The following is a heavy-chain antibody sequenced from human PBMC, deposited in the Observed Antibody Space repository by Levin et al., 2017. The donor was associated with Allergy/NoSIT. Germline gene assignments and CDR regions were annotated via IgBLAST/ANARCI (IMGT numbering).Heavy chain of an antibody. CDR1: GFSFRDYW. V-gene: IGHV3-7*03. CDR3: ARQLRGNSAYDAFDI. Sequence: SGESLKISCAAAGFSFRDYWMTWVRQTPGRGLEWVANVNEDGSQKYYLDSVKGRFTISRDNAKDSVDLQMDYLRDDDTAVYYCARQLRGNSAYDAFDIWGHGTMVTFSS. J-gene: IGHJ3*02. CDR2: VNEDGSQK. D-gene: IGHD5-12*01.